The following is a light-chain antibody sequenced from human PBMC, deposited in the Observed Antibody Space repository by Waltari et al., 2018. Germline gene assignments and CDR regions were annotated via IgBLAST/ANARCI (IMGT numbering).Light chain of an antibody. Sequence: DIQLTQSPTSLSAFVGARVTITCRASQTIARYLIWYQQKPGKAPNLLIYAASTLQSGVPSRFSASGSGTDFTLAISSLQPEDFATYFCQQAYTPPWTFGLGTRVEVK. CDR3: QQAYTPPWT. CDR2: AAS. J-gene: IGKJ1*01. CDR1: QTIARY. V-gene: IGKV1-39*01.